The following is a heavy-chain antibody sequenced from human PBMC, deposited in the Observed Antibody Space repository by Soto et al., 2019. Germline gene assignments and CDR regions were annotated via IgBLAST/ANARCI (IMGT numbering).Heavy chain of an antibody. CDR3: AKGAYAVVAASYFDY. D-gene: IGHD2-15*01. V-gene: IGHV3-30*18. CDR1: GFTFSSYG. J-gene: IGHJ4*02. Sequence: QVQLVESGRGVVQPGRSLRLSCAASGFTFSSYGIHWVRQAPGKGLEWVAVISYDGSNKYYADSVKGLFTISRDNSKNTLYLQMDSLRAEDTAVYYCAKGAYAVVAASYFDYWGQGTLVTVSS. CDR2: ISYDGSNK.